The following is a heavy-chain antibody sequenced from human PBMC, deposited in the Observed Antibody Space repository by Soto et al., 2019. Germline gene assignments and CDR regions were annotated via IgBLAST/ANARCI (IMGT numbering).Heavy chain of an antibody. Sequence: PQTLSLASSDSGGYSSHYDWSRTRQSPGKGLEWIGFIYYGGSTNYNPSLKSRVTISVDTPKNQFSLKLSSVTAADTAVYYCAKNWNWGSLAHWGQGTLVTVSS. D-gene: IGHD7-27*01. J-gene: IGHJ4*02. CDR2: IYYGGST. CDR3: AKNWNWGSLAH. CDR1: GGYSSHYD. V-gene: IGHV4-59*08.